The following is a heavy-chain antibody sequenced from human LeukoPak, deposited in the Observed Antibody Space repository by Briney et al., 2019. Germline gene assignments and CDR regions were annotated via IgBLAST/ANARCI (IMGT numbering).Heavy chain of an antibody. CDR1: GFTFSSYW. J-gene: IGHJ4*02. CDR3: ARLSGYDWESFYDY. D-gene: IGHD5-12*01. Sequence: GGSLRLSCAASGFTFSSYWMSWVRQAPGKGLEWVANIKQDGSEKYYVDSVKGRFTISRDNAKNSLYLQINSLRAEDTAVYYCARLSGYDWESFYDYWGQGTLVTVSS. CDR2: IKQDGSEK. V-gene: IGHV3-7*03.